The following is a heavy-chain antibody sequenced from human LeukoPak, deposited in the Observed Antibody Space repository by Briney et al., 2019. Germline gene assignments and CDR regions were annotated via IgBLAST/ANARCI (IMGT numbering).Heavy chain of an antibody. CDR2: ISSSSSYI. CDR1: GFTFKTYA. V-gene: IGHV3-21*01. Sequence: PGGSLRLSCAASGFTFKTYAMHWVRQAPGMGLEWVSSISSSSSYIFYADSVKGRFTISRDNSKNTLYLQMNSLRAEDTAVYYCACDYDILTGYPAGAFDIWGQGTMVTVSS. J-gene: IGHJ3*02. CDR3: ACDYDILTGYPAGAFDI. D-gene: IGHD3-9*01.